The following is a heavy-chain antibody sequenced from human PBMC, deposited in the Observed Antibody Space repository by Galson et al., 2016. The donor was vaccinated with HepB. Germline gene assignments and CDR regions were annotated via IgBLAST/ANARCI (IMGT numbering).Heavy chain of an antibody. D-gene: IGHD3-16*01. V-gene: IGHV3-48*03. Sequence: SLRLSCAASGFTFSIYEMNWVRLAPGKGPGWISYIDDRSRTTLYADSVRGRFTISRDNAKNSLFLQMNNLRVEDTAVYYCATLELRPPTDYWGRGTLVTVSS. CDR1: GFTFSIYE. CDR2: IDDRSRTT. CDR3: ATLELRPPTDY. J-gene: IGHJ4*02.